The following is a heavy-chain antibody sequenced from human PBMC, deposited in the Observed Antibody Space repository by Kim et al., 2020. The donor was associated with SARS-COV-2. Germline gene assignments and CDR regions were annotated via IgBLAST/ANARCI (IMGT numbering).Heavy chain of an antibody. V-gene: IGHV5-51*01. CDR1: GYSFTSYW. D-gene: IGHD6-25*01. CDR3: ARHMSRSAAFDI. J-gene: IGHJ3*02. Sequence: GASLQISCKASGYSFTSYWIGWVRQMPGIGLEWMGIIYPGDSDTRYNPSFQGQVTISVDRSISTAYLQWSGLKASDTAMYYCARHMSRSAAFDIWGQGTMVAVSS. CDR2: IYPGDSDT.